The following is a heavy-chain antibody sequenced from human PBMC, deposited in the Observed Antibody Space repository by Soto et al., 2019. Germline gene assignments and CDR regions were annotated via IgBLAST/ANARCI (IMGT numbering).Heavy chain of an antibody. V-gene: IGHV4-61*01. CDR1: SGSVSSGTCY. D-gene: IGHD5-18*01. CDR3: ERDSEAAGYPY. J-gene: IGHJ1*01. Sequence: QVQLQESGPGLVKPSETLSLTCSVSSGSVSSGTCYWRWIRQPPGGGLEWIGHLYSSGSTNYNPSLKSRVTISVDTSKSQFTLILSSVTAADTAMYYCERDSEAAGYPYWGQGTLVTVSS. CDR2: LYSSGST.